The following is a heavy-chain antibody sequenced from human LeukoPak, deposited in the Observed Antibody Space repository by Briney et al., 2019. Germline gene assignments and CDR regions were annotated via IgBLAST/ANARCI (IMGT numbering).Heavy chain of an antibody. CDR1: GGSISSYY. J-gene: IGHJ3*01. V-gene: IGHV4-59*01. CDR3: VREASTSYYDSSGYYRQTETFDV. CDR2: IYYSGST. D-gene: IGHD3-22*01. Sequence: SETLSLTCTVSGGSISSYYWSWIRQPPGKGLEWIGSIYYSGSTNYIPSLKSRVTISVDTSKNQFSLKLSSMTAADTAVYFCVREASTSYYDSSGYYRQTETFDVWGLGTMVTVSS.